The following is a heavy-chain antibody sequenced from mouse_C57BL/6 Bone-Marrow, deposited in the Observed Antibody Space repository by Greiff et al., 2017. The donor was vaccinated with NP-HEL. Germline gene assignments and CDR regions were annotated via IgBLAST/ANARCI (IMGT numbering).Heavy chain of an antibody. CDR1: GYAFSSSW. CDR2: IYPGDGDT. J-gene: IGHJ2*01. CDR3: ARSKDSSGYYFDY. Sequence: QVQLKESGPELVKPGASVKISCKASGYAFSSSWLNWVKQRPGKGLEWIGRIYPGDGDTNYNGKFKGTATLTADKSSSTAYMQLSSLTSEDSAVYFCARSKDSSGYYFDYWGQGTTLTVSS. V-gene: IGHV1-82*01. D-gene: IGHD3-2*02.